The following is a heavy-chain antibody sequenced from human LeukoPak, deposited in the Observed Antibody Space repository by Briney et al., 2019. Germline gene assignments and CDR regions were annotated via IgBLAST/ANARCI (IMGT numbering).Heavy chain of an antibody. V-gene: IGHV3-23*01. CDR1: GFTFSNYG. CDR2: LSSSGGST. CDR3: ARGGYGYNFFDY. Sequence: GGTLRLSCAASGFTFSNYGMNWVRQAPGKGLEWVSALSSSGGSTYYADSVKGRFTISRDNSKNTLYLQMSSLRAEDTAVYYCARGGYGYNFFDYWGQGTLVTVSS. J-gene: IGHJ4*02. D-gene: IGHD5-24*01.